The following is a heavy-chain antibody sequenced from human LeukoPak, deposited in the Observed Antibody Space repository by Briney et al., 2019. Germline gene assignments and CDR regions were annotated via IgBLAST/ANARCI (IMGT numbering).Heavy chain of an antibody. D-gene: IGHD5-24*01. CDR1: GGSFSGYY. V-gene: IGHV4-34*01. CDR2: INHSGST. CDR3: ARLQVATTNFDY. J-gene: IGHJ4*02. Sequence: PSETLSLTCAVYGGSFSGYYWSWIRQPPGKGLEWIGEINHSGSTNYNPSLKSRVTIPVDTSKNQFSLKLSSVTAADTAVYYCARLQVATTNFDYWGQGTLVTVSS.